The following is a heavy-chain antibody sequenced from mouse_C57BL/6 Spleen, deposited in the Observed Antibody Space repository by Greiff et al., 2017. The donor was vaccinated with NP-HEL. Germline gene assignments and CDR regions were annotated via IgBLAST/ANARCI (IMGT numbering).Heavy chain of an antibody. Sequence: EVKLVESGGGLVKPGGSLKLSCAASGFTFSSYAMSWVRQTPEKRLEWVATISDGGSYTYYPDNVKGRFTISRDNAKNNLYLQMSHLKSEDTAMYYCARERGITTVVKSFDYWGQGTTLTVSS. J-gene: IGHJ2*01. CDR3: ARERGITTVVKSFDY. D-gene: IGHD1-1*01. V-gene: IGHV5-4*01. CDR2: ISDGGSYT. CDR1: GFTFSSYA.